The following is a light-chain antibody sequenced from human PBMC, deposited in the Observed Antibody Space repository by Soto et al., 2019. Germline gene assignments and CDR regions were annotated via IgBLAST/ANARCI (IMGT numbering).Light chain of an antibody. CDR3: SSYTSSSTRV. Sequence: SVLTQPASVSGSPGQSITISCTGTSSDAGAYDYVSWYQQHPDNAPKLMIYEVSNRPSGVSNRFSGSKSVNTATLTISGLQADDEADYYCSSYTSSSTRVFGTGTKVTVL. CDR2: EVS. V-gene: IGLV2-14*03. J-gene: IGLJ1*01. CDR1: SSDAGAYDY.